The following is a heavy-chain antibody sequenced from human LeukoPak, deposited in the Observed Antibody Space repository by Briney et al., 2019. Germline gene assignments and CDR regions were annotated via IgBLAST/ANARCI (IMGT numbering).Heavy chain of an antibody. CDR3: ARYCSSSKCPFDY. D-gene: IGHD2-2*01. CDR2: IHHSGTT. CDR1: GGSISSGVYY. V-gene: IGHV4-31*03. Sequence: SQTLSLTCTVSGGSISSGVYYWSWIRQHPGKGLEWVGYIHHSGTTFYHPSLKSRVTISMDTSNNEFSLRLSAVTDADTAVYYCARYCSSSKCPFDYWGQGTLVTVPS. J-gene: IGHJ4*02.